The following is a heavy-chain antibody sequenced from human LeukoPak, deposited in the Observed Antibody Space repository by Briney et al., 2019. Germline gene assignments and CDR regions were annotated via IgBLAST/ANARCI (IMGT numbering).Heavy chain of an antibody. V-gene: IGHV3-48*03. Sequence: GSLRLSCVASGITFSHYEMNWVRQSPRMGLEWLSFIGTTGTTVYYADSVKGRFTISRDNAKNSLYLQMNSLRAEDTAVYYCARDMQQLVPVPFDYWGQGTLVTVSS. CDR3: ARDMQQLVPVPFDY. CDR1: GITFSHYE. D-gene: IGHD6-13*01. CDR2: IGTTGTTV. J-gene: IGHJ4*02.